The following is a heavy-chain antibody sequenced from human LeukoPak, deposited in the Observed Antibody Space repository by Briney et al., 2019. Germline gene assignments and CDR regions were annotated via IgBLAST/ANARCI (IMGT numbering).Heavy chain of an antibody. CDR3: AKAPKRSCTGATCHPFDY. D-gene: IGHD2-8*02. CDR1: GFTFSSYA. CDR2: ITDSGGST. Sequence: GGSLRLSCAASGFTFSSYAMSWVRQTLGKGLECVSFITDSGGSTYYTDSVKGRFTISRDNSKNTLYLQMNSLRAEDTAVYYCAKAPKRSCTGATCHPFDYWSHGPLV. J-gene: IGHJ4*01. V-gene: IGHV3-23*01.